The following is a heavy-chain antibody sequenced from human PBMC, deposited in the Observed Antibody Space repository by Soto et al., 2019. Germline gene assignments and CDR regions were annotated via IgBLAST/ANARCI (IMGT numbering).Heavy chain of an antibody. CDR2: IKSKTDGGTT. D-gene: IGHD3-9*01. J-gene: IGHJ4*02. V-gene: IGHV3-15*07. Sequence: EVQLVESGGGLVKPGGSLRLSCAASGFTFSNAWMNWVRQAPGKGLEWVGRIKSKTDGGTTDYAAPVEGRFTISRDDSKNTLYLQMNSLKTEDTAVYYCTTEHYDILTGYFRGGYWGQGTLVTVSS. CDR1: GFTFSNAW. CDR3: TTEHYDILTGYFRGGY.